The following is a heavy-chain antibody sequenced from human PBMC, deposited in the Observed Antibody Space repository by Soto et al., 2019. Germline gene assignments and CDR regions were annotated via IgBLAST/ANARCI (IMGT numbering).Heavy chain of an antibody. CDR2: ISCNSGKI. D-gene: IGHD1-26*01. Sequence: EVQLVESGGGLVQPGRSLRLSCAASGFTFDDYAMHWVRQAPGKGLEWVSGISCNSGKIGYADSLKGRFTISRDNANNSLYLQMNSLRPEDTAFYYCAKEIVGAINYWGQGTLVTVSS. V-gene: IGHV3-9*01. CDR3: AKEIVGAINY. CDR1: GFTFDDYA. J-gene: IGHJ4*02.